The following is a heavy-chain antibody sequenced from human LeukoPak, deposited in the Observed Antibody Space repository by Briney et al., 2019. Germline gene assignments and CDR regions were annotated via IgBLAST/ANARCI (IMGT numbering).Heavy chain of an antibody. Sequence: GGSLRLSCAASGFTFDDYAMHWVRQAPGKGLERVSGISWNSGSIGYADSVKGRFTISRDNAKNSLYLQMNSLRAEDTALYYCAKAGAGYYYYYGMDVWGQGTTVTVSS. V-gene: IGHV3-9*01. CDR1: GFTFDDYA. CDR3: AKAGAGYYYYYGMDV. D-gene: IGHD4-17*01. J-gene: IGHJ6*02. CDR2: ISWNSGSI.